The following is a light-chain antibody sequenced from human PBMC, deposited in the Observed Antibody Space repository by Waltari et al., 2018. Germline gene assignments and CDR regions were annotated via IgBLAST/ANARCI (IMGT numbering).Light chain of an antibody. CDR1: QCIRRH. CDR2: AAS. Sequence: EIQMTQSPPSLSASVGDRLTIICRASQCIRRHLNWYQQKPGKAPNLLIYAASDLQSVVPSRFSGSGSGTDFTLTISSLQPEDFATYYCQQSSGIPATFGQGTKVEIK. V-gene: IGKV1-39*01. J-gene: IGKJ1*01. CDR3: QQSSGIPAT.